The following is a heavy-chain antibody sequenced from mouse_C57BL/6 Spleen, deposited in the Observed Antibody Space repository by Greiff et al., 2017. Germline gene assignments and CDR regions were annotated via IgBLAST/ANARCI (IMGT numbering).Heavy chain of an antibody. J-gene: IGHJ2*01. CDR1: GYTFTSYD. V-gene: IGHV1-85*01. D-gene: IGHD1-1*02. Sequence: QVQLQQSGPELVKPGASVKLSCKASGYTFTSYDINWVKQRPGQGLEWIGLIYPRDGSTKYNEKFKGKATLTVDTSSSTAYMELHSLTSEDSAVYFCARDGGYGYYFDYWGQGTTLTVSS. CDR3: ARDGGYGYYFDY. CDR2: IYPRDGST.